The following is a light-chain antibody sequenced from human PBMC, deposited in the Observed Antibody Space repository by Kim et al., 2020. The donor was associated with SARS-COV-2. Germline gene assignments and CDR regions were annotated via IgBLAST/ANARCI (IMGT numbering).Light chain of an antibody. CDR3: GTWDSSLSALV. CDR2: FDD. V-gene: IGLV1-51*01. CDR1: SSNIQDNY. Sequence: GQNVTISCSGSSSNIQDNYVSWYQHLPGTAPKVLIYFDDKRPSGIPDRFSGSKSGTSATLGITGLQTGDETDYYCGTWDSSLSALVFGGGTKLTVL. J-gene: IGLJ3*02.